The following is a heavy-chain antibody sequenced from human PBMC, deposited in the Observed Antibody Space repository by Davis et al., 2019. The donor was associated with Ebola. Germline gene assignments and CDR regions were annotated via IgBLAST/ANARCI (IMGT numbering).Heavy chain of an antibody. CDR3: ATWGIVAATYYFQQ. Sequence: ASVKVSCKASGYTSPNYGISWVRQAPGQGLELMGWISTYNGNTNAAQMLQGRVTLTTDTSTNTAYMELRSLRSDDTAVYYCATWGIVAATYYFQQWGQGTLVTVSS. D-gene: IGHD1-26*01. CDR1: GYTSPNYG. CDR2: ISTYNGNT. V-gene: IGHV1-18*01. J-gene: IGHJ1*01.